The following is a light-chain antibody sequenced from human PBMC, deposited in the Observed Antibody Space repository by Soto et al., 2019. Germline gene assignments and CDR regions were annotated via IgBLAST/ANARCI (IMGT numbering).Light chain of an antibody. Sequence: DIQMTQSPSSVSASVGDRVTITCRAIQGISSYLAWYQQRPGKAPKLLIYAASTLQTGVPSRFSGSGSETDFTFTLTISNLQPEDFATYYCHQASSFPLTFGGGTKVDIK. J-gene: IGKJ4*01. CDR1: QGISSY. CDR2: AAS. CDR3: HQASSFPLT. V-gene: IGKV1-12*01.